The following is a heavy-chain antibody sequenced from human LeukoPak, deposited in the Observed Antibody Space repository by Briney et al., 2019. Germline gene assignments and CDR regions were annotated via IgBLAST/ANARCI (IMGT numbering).Heavy chain of an antibody. CDR2: ISNDGSNQ. CDR3: ARGRDGYNDAFDI. J-gene: IGHJ3*02. D-gene: IGHD5-24*01. CDR1: GFTFSSHA. Sequence: GGSLRLSCAASGFTFSSHAMHWVRQAPGKGLEWVAVISNDGSNQYYADSVKGRFTISRDNSKNTLYLQMNSLRAEDTAVYYCARGRDGYNDAFDIWGQGTMVTVSS. V-gene: IGHV3-30-3*01.